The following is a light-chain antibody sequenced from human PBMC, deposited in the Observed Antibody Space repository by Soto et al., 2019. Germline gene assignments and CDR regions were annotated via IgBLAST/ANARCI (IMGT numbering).Light chain of an antibody. CDR3: SSYTSSSTLDVV. V-gene: IGLV2-14*01. Sequence: QSALTQPASVSGSPGQSITISCTGTSSDVGGYNYVSWYQQHPGKPPKLMIYDVSNRPSGVSNRFSGSKSGNTASLTISGFQAEDEADYYCSSYTSSSTLDVVFGGGTKLTVL. CDR2: DVS. CDR1: SSDVGGYNY. J-gene: IGLJ2*01.